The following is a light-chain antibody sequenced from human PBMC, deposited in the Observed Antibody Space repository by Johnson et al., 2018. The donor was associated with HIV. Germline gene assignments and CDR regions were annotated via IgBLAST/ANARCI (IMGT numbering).Light chain of an antibody. CDR2: DNN. J-gene: IGLJ1*01. CDR1: SSNIGNNY. CDR3: GTWYSSLSAPYV. V-gene: IGLV1-51*01. Sequence: QSVLTQPPSVSAAPGQKVTISCSGSSSNIGNNYVSWYQQLPGRTPKLLIYDNNKRPSGIPDRFSGSKSGTSATLGITGLPTGDEADYYCGTWYSSLSAPYVFGTGTKVTVL.